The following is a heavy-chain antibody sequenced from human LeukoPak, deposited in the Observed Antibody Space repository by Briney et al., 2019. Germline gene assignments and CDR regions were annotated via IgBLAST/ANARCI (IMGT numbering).Heavy chain of an antibody. V-gene: IGHV4-4*02. Sequence: SETLSLTCTVSLDSTTSNFWSWVRQPPGKGLEWIGEIHRSGSPNYNPSLQSRVTISIDRSRNQIVLELSSVTAADTAVYYCARDDSLFGIHYGTDVWGQGTTVTVSS. CDR1: LDSTTSNF. CDR2: IHRSGSP. CDR3: ARDDSLFGIHYGTDV. D-gene: IGHD3-16*01. J-gene: IGHJ6*02.